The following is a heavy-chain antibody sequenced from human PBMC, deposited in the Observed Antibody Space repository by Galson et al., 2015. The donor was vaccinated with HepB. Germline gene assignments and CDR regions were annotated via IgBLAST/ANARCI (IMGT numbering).Heavy chain of an antibody. CDR2: INSDGSST. CDR1: GFTFSSYW. J-gene: IGHJ4*02. D-gene: IGHD3/OR15-3a*01. Sequence: SLRLSCAASGFTFSSYWMHWVRQAPGKGLVWVSRINSDGSSTSYADSVKGRFTISRDNAKNTLYLQMNSLRAEDTAVYYCASFAPGLARDYWGQGTLVTVSS. CDR3: ASFAPGLARDY. V-gene: IGHV3-74*01.